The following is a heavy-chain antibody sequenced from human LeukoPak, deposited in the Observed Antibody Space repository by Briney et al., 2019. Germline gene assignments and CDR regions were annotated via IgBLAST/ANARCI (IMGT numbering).Heavy chain of an antibody. CDR2: IYYSGST. J-gene: IGHJ4*02. Sequence: PSETLSLTCTVSGGSISSYYWSWIRQPPGKGLEWIGYIYYSGSTNYNPSLKSRVTISVDTSKNQFSLKLSSVTAADTAVYYCARGSSSGGEFDYWGQRTLVTVSS. CDR1: GGSISSYY. CDR3: ARGSSSGGEFDY. V-gene: IGHV4-59*01. D-gene: IGHD6-19*01.